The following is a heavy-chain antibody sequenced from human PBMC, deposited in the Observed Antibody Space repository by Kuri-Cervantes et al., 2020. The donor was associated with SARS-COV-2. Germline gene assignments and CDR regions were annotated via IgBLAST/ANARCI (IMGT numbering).Heavy chain of an antibody. J-gene: IGHJ4*02. CDR3: ATGWSLAS. CDR1: GFTFSSYA. Sequence: GESLKISCAASGFTFSSYAMSWVRQAPGKGLEWVSAISGSGGSTYYADSVKGRFTISRDNSKNTLYLQMNSLRAEDTAVYYWATGWSLASWGQGTLVTVSS. CDR2: ISGSGGST. D-gene: IGHD2-8*01. V-gene: IGHV3-23*01.